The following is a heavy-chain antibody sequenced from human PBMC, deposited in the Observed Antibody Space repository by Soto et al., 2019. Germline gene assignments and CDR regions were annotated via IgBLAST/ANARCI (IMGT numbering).Heavy chain of an antibody. CDR1: GGSISSYY. V-gene: IGHV4-59*01. CDR2: IYYSGST. CDR3: ARDQYYYDSSGYLDAFDI. Sequence: SETLSLTCTVSGGSISSYYWSWIRQPPGKGLEWIGYIYYSGSTNYNPSLKSRVTISVDTSKNQFSLKLSSVTAADTAVYYCARDQYYYDSSGYLDAFDIWGQGTMVTVSS. D-gene: IGHD3-22*01. J-gene: IGHJ3*02.